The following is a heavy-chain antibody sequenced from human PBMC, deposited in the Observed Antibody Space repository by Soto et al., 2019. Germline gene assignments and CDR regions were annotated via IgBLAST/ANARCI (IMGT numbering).Heavy chain of an antibody. J-gene: IGHJ6*02. CDR1: GGTFNRYA. CDR2: IIPIFGIG. V-gene: IGHV1-69*01. D-gene: IGHD3-3*01. Sequence: QVQLVQSGAEVKKPGSSVKVSCKASGGTFNRYAISWVRQAPGQGLEWMGGIIPIFGIGNDAQRFQGRVRITAVESTGTEYMELSSLRSEDTGVYYCARSAITLFGVVSIPPHYCSEMDVWGQGTTVTVSS. CDR3: ARSAITLFGVVSIPPHYCSEMDV.